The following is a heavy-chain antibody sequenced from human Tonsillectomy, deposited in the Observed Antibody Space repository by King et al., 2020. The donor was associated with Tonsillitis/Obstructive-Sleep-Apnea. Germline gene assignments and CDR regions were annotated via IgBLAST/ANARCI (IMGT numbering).Heavy chain of an antibody. V-gene: IGHV4-59*03. CDR1: GGSISGYY. CDR3: AGHRFGVTNGDPYDY. Sequence: QLQESGPGLVKPSETLSLTCSVSGGSISGYYWSWIRQPPGKGLEWIGYIHYSGSTNSNPSLKSRITMSVNTSKKKFSLKLRAVHDADTALYNCAGHRFGVTNGDPYDYWGPGTLVTVSS. D-gene: IGHD3-3*01. J-gene: IGHJ4*02. CDR2: IHYSGST.